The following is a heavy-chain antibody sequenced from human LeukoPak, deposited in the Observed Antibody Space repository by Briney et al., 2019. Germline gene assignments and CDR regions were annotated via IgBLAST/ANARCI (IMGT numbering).Heavy chain of an antibody. CDR3: ARGSPRSRDAFDI. D-gene: IGHD3-16*02. Sequence: PSETLSLTCTVSGGSISPYYWSWIRQPPGKGLEWIGYIYYSGSTNYNPSLKSRVTISVDTSKNQFSLKLSSVTAADTAVYYCARGSPRSRDAFDIWGQGTMVTVSS. J-gene: IGHJ3*02. V-gene: IGHV4-59*01. CDR2: IYYSGST. CDR1: GGSISPYY.